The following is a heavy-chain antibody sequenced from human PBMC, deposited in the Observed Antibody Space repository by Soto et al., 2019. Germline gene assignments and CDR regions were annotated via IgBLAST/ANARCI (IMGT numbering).Heavy chain of an antibody. V-gene: IGHV4-30-4*01. D-gene: IGHD1-1*01. CDR3: ARDLWVEPELYYYGMDV. CDR1: GDSISSADYY. CDR2: IFYSGTT. Sequence: SETLSLTCTVSGDSISSADYYWSWIRQTPGKGLEWIGHIFYSGTTYYNPSIKSRLTISVDTSKNHFSLRLTSVTAADTDVYYCARDLWVEPELYYYGMDVWGQGTTVTVSS. J-gene: IGHJ6*02.